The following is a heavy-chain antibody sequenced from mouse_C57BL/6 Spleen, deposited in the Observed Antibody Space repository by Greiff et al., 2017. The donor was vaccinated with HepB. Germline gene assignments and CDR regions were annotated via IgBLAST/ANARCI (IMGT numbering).Heavy chain of an antibody. J-gene: IGHJ3*01. CDR3: ARAYDGDAY. V-gene: IGHV3-6*01. D-gene: IGHD2-3*01. CDR1: GYSITSGYY. Sequence: EVQLVESGPGLVKPSQSLSLTCSVTGYSITSGYYWNWIRQFPGNKLEWMGYISYDGSNNYNPSLKNRISITRDTSKNQFFLKLNSVTTEDTATYYCARAYDGDAYWGQGTLVTVSA. CDR2: ISYDGSN.